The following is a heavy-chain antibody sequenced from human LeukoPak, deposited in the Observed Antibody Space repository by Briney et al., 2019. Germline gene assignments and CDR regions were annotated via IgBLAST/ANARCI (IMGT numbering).Heavy chain of an antibody. J-gene: IGHJ5*02. CDR1: GYTFTGYY. CDR2: INSNSGGT. CDR3: AREKVEGATCLVP. V-gene: IGHV1-2*02. D-gene: IGHD1-26*01. Sequence: ASVKVSCKASGYTFTGYYMHWVRQAPGQGLEWMGWINSNSGGTNYAQKFQGRVTMTRDTSISTVYMELSRLRSDDTAVYYCAREKVEGATCLVPGGQETQVTVFS.